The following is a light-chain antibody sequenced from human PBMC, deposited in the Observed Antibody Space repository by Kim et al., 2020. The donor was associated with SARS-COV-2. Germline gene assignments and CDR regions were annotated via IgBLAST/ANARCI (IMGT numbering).Light chain of an antibody. Sequence: SYELTQPPSVSVSPGQTANITCSGNKLGSEYASLYQQKPGQSPVLVIYQSAKRPSGFSERFSGSRSGNTATLTISGTQAMDEADYYCQAWDSNSVRVFGG. V-gene: IGLV3-1*01. J-gene: IGLJ3*02. CDR1: KLGSEY. CDR2: QSA. CDR3: QAWDSNSVRV.